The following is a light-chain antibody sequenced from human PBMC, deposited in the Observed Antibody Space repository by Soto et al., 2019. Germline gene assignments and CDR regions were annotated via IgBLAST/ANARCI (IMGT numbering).Light chain of an antibody. J-gene: IGKJ3*01. Sequence: EIVMTQSPATLSVSPGERATLSCRASQSVSSNLAWYQQKPGQAPRLLIYGASTRATGIPARFSGSVSGTEFTLTISSLQSEDFAVYYCQQYNNWPLTFGPGTKVDI. CDR2: GAS. CDR1: QSVSSN. V-gene: IGKV3-15*01. CDR3: QQYNNWPLT.